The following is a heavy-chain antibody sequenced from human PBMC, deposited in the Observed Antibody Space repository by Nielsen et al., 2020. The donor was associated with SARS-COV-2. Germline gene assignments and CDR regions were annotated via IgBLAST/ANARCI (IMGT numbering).Heavy chain of an antibody. D-gene: IGHD3-10*01. J-gene: IGHJ4*02. V-gene: IGHV1-18*01. CDR2: ISAYNGNT. CDR3: ARDAVLLWFGELIDY. CDR1: GYTFTSYA. Sequence: ASVKVSCKASGYTFTSYAMHWVRQAPGQGLEWMGWISAYNGNTNYAQKLQGRVTMTTDTSTSTAYMELRSLRSDDTAVYYCARDAVLLWFGELIDYWGQGTLVTVSS.